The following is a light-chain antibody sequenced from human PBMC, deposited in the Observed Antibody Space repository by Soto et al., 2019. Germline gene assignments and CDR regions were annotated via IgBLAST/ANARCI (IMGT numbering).Light chain of an antibody. CDR2: GAS. CDR1: QSVSSI. Sequence: EIVMTQSPATLSVSPGDRATLYCRASQSVSSILAWYQQNPGQAPSLLIYGASTRATGIPARYSGSGSGTEFALTISSLQFEDFAVYYCQLYTNWPPLTFGGGTKVEIK. V-gene: IGKV3-15*01. J-gene: IGKJ4*01. CDR3: QLYTNWPPLT.